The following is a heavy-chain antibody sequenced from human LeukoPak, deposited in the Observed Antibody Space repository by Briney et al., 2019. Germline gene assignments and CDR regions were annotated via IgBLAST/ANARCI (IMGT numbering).Heavy chain of an antibody. D-gene: IGHD4-17*01. V-gene: IGHV3-9*01. CDR1: GFTFDDYA. J-gene: IGHJ6*02. Sequence: GGSLRLSCAASGFTFDDYAMHWVRHAPGKGLEWVSGISWNSGSIGYADSVKGRFTISRDNAKNSLYLQMNSLRAEDTALYYCAKDTNERDYGDYYYGMDVWGQGTTVTVSS. CDR3: AKDTNERDYGDYYYGMDV. CDR2: ISWNSGSI.